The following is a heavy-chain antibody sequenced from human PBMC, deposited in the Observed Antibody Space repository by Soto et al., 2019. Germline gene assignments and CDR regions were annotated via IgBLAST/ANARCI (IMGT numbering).Heavy chain of an antibody. CDR3: ARGVVPLYYYGSNRFYL. D-gene: IGHD3-10*01. V-gene: IGHV4-39*01. J-gene: IGHJ5*02. CDR1: GGCISSSSYY. CDR2: IYYSGST. Sequence: PSETLSLTCTVSGGCISSSSYYCGWIRQPPGKGLEWIGSIYYSGSTYYNPSLKSRFTISVDTSKNQFSLKLSSVTAADTAVYYCARGVVPLYYYGSNRFYLRGQRTLVTGSS.